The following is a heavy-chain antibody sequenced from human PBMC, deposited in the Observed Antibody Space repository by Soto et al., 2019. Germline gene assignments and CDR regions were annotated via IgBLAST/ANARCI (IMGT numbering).Heavy chain of an antibody. V-gene: IGHV3-30*18. CDR2: ISYDGSNK. CDR3: AKSAGGGYYYYYMDV. Sequence: QVQLVESGGGVVQPGRSLRLSCAASGFTFSSYGMHWVRQAPGKGLEWVAVISYDGSNKYYADSMKGRFTISRDNSKNTLYLQMNSLRAEDTAVYYCAKSAGGGYYYYYMDVWGKGTTVTVSS. CDR1: GFTFSSYG. D-gene: IGHD2-15*01. J-gene: IGHJ6*03.